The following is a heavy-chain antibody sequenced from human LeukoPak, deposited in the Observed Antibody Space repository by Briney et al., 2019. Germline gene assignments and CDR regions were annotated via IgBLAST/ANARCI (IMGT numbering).Heavy chain of an antibody. CDR1: GGSFSGYY. CDR2: INHSGST. D-gene: IGHD3-10*01. V-gene: IGHV4-34*01. CDR3: ARESASVFSMIRGVGWFDP. Sequence: SETLSLTCAVYGGSFSGYYWSWIRQPPGKGLEWIGEINHSGSTNYNPSLKSRVTISVDTSKNQFSLKLSSVTAADTAVYYCARESASVFSMIRGVGWFDPWGQGTLVTVSS. J-gene: IGHJ5*02.